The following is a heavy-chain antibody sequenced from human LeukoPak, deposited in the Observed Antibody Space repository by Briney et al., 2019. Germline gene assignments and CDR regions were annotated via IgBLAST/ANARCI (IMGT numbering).Heavy chain of an antibody. CDR1: GYTFTGYY. Sequence: ASVKVSFKASGYTFTGYYMHWVRQAPGQRLEWMGWINPNSGGTNYAQKFQGRVTMTRDTSISTAYMELSRLRSDDTAVYYCAAEGAVAEYYFDYWGQGTLVTVSS. CDR2: INPNSGGT. D-gene: IGHD6-19*01. J-gene: IGHJ4*02. CDR3: AAEGAVAEYYFDY. V-gene: IGHV1-2*02.